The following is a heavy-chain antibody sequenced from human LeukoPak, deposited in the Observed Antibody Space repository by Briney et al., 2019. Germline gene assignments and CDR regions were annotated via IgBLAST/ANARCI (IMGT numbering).Heavy chain of an antibody. J-gene: IGHJ4*02. D-gene: IGHD3-9*01. CDR2: ISAYNGNT. Sequence: ASVKVSCKASGYTFTSYGISWVRQAPGQGLEWMGWISAYNGNTNYAQKLQGRVTMTTDTSTSTAYMELRSLRSDDTAVYYCARDLTYDILTGFDYWGQGTLVTVSS. CDR3: ARDLTYDILTGFDY. V-gene: IGHV1-18*01. CDR1: GYTFTSYG.